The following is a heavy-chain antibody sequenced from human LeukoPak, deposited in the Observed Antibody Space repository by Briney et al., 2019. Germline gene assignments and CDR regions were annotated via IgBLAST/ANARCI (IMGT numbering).Heavy chain of an antibody. CDR1: GYTFTGYY. J-gene: IGHJ6*03. V-gene: IGHV1-2*02. Sequence: ASVKVSCKASGYTFTGYYMHWVRQAPGQGLEWMGWINPNSGGTNYAQKFQGRVTMTRDTSISTAYMELSRLRSDDTAVYYCARGETYYCSGGSCYDQYYYYYYMDVWGKGTTVTISS. CDR2: INPNSGGT. CDR3: ARGETYYCSGGSCYDQYYYYYYMDV. D-gene: IGHD2-15*01.